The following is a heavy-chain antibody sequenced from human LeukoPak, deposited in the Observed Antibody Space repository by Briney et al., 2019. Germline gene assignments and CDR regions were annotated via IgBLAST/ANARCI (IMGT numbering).Heavy chain of an antibody. CDR2: ISRSSDYT. CDR3: AVAGLSYWYFDL. D-gene: IGHD6-19*01. CDR1: GFTFSSYS. V-gene: IGHV3-21*01. J-gene: IGHJ2*01. Sequence: GGSLRLSCAASGFTFSSYSMNWVRQAPGKGLEWVSSISRSSDYTYYADSVKGRFTISRDNAKNSLYLQMDSLRAEDTAVYYCAVAGLSYWYFDLWGRGTLVTVSS.